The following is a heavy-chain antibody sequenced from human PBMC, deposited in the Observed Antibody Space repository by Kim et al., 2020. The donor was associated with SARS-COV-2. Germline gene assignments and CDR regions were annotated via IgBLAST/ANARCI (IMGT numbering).Heavy chain of an antibody. CDR1: GGSFSDYY. CDR2: INHSGST. D-gene: IGHD2-2*01. V-gene: IGHV4-34*01. Sequence: SETLSLTCAVYGGSFSDYYWSWIRQLPGKGLEWIGEINHSGSTNYNPSLKSRVTISVDTSKNQFSLKLSSVTAADTAVYYCARNCSSTSCYHTGFDPWGQGTLVNVSS. CDR3: ARNCSSTSCYHTGFDP. J-gene: IGHJ5*02.